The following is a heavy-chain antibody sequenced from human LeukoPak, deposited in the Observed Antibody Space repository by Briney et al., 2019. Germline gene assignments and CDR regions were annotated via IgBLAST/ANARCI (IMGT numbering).Heavy chain of an antibody. CDR3: AREESAPSSSSGYYYYYMDV. CDR1: GGSISSSNW. J-gene: IGHJ6*03. D-gene: IGHD6-6*01. CDR2: IYHSGST. V-gene: IGHV4-4*02. Sequence: PSGTLSLTCAVSGGSISSSNWWSWVRPPPGKGLEWIGEIYHSGSTNYNPSLKSRVTISVDKSKNQFSLKLSSVTAADTAVYYCAREESAPSSSSGYYYYYMDVWGKGTTVTVSS.